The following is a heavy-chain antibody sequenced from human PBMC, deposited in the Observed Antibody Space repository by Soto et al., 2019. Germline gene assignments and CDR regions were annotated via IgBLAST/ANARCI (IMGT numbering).Heavy chain of an antibody. CDR1: GYTFTSYD. D-gene: IGHD2-15*01. Sequence: QVQLVQSGAEVKKPGASVKVSCKASGYTFTSYDINWVRQATGQGLEWMGWMNPNSGNTGYAQEFQGRVTMTRNTSISTAYMELSSLRSEDTAVYYCASPNTYCSGGSCYAAFDIWGQGTMVTVSS. CDR2: MNPNSGNT. V-gene: IGHV1-8*01. CDR3: ASPNTYCSGGSCYAAFDI. J-gene: IGHJ3*02.